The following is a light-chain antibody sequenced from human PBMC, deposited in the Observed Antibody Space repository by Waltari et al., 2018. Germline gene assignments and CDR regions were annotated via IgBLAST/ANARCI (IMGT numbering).Light chain of an antibody. CDR2: DVS. CDR1: QSVSTY. CDR3: QHRSGWPPWT. Sequence: EIVLTQSPATLSLSPGERAILSCRASQSVSTYLAGYQHRQGHAPRLPIPDVSNRATGIPARFSGSGSGTDFTLTISSLEPEDFAVYYCQHRSGWPPWTFGQGTKVEVK. V-gene: IGKV3-11*01. J-gene: IGKJ1*01.